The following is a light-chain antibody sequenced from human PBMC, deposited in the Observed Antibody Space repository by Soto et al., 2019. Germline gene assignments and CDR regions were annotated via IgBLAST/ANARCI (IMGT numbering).Light chain of an antibody. V-gene: IGLV2-8*01. CDR2: EVS. CDR3: SSYAGSNIYVV. CDR1: SSDVGGYNS. J-gene: IGLJ2*01. Sequence: QSALTQPPSASGSPGQAVTISCTGTSSDVGGYNSVSWYQQYPGKAPKLMIYEVSKRPSGVPDRFSGSKSGNTASLTVSGLQAEDEADYYCSSYAGSNIYVVFGGGTKLTV.